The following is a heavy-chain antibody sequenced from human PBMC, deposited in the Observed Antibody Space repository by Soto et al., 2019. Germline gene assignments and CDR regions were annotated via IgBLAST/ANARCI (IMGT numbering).Heavy chain of an antibody. J-gene: IGHJ4*02. CDR2: IYYSGST. CDR3: ARRYGDYFDY. V-gene: IGHV4-59*08. Sequence: SDTLSLTCTVSGGSISSYYWSWIRQPPGKGLEWIGYIYYSGSTNYNPSLKSRVTISVDTSKNQFSLKLSSVTAADTAVYYCARRYGDYFDYWGQRTLVTVSS. CDR1: GGSISSYY. D-gene: IGHD4-17*01.